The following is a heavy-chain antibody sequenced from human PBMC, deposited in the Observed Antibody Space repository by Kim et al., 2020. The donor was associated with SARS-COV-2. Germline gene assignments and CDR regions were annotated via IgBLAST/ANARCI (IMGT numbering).Heavy chain of an antibody. J-gene: IGHJ2*01. CDR3: ARRMNSSGWYPNWYFVL. CDR2: IYYSGST. D-gene: IGHD6-19*01. Sequence: SETLSLTCTVSGGSISSYYWSWIRQPPGKGLEWIGYIYYSGSTNYNPSLKSRVTISVDTSKNQFSLKLSSVTAADTAVVYCARRMNSSGWYPNWYFVL. V-gene: IGHV4-59*01. CDR1: GGSISSYY.